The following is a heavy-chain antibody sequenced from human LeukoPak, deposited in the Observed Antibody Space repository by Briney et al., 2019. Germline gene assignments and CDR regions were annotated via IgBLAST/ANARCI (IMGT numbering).Heavy chain of an antibody. D-gene: IGHD7-27*01. J-gene: IGHJ6*02. CDR3: ARETPSLGYGMDV. Sequence: SQTLSLTCAISGDSVSSHNTNWIWIRQSPSRGLEWLGRTYSRSKWYNDYAPSVKSRITINADTSKNQFSLQLNSVTPEDTAVYYCARETPSLGYGMDVWGQGTTVTVSS. V-gene: IGHV6-1*01. CDR1: GDSVSSHNTN. CDR2: TYSRSKWYN.